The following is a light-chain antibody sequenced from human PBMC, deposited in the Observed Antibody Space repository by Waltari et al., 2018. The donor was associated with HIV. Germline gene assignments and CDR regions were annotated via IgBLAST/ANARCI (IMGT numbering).Light chain of an antibody. Sequence: QSVLTQSPSASGTPGQRVHISCSGSSSNIGSNSVNWYQQLPGTAPKLLIYSNNERPSGVPDRFSGSKSGTSASLAISGLQSEDEADYHCAAWDDSLNGPVFGGGTKLTVL. CDR3: AAWDDSLNGPV. CDR1: SSNIGSNS. CDR2: SNN. V-gene: IGLV1-44*01. J-gene: IGLJ2*01.